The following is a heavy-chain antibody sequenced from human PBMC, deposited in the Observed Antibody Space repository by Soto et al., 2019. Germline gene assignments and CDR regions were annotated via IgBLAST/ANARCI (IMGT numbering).Heavy chain of an antibody. Sequence: SETLSLTSTVSGGSISSSSYYWGWIRQPPGKGLEWIGSIYYSGSTYYNPSLKSRVTISVDTSKNQFSLKLSSVTAADTAVYYCARQPSAYFWSGFYYFMYFCGKRTTDTGSS. CDR3: ARQPSAYFWSGFYYFMYF. CDR2: IYYSGST. J-gene: IGHJ6*03. V-gene: IGHV4-39*01. CDR1: GGSISSSSYY. D-gene: IGHD3-3*01.